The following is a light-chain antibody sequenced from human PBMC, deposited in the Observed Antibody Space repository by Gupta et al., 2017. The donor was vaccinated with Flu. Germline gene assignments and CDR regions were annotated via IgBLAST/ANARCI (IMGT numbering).Light chain of an antibody. CDR3: CSYAGSYTWV. Sequence: TSSDVGGYNYVSWYQQLPGKAPKLMIYDVTKRPSGVPDRFSGSKSGDTASLTISGLQAEDEADYYCCSYAGSYTWVFGGGTKLTVL. CDR1: SSDVGGYNY. V-gene: IGLV2-11*03. J-gene: IGLJ3*02. CDR2: DVT.